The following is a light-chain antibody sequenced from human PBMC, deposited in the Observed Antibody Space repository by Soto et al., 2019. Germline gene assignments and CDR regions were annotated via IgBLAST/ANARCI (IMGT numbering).Light chain of an antibody. J-gene: IGKJ5*01. Sequence: DILLTQAPDPLALSPGERAILFFRASRAIRGQLAWYQQKPGQAPRLLICDASKRATGIPTRFSGSGSGTDFTLTISSLQPEDSAVYYCQQRWEWPITFGQGTRLEI. CDR3: QQRWEWPIT. V-gene: IGKV3-11*01. CDR2: DAS. CDR1: RAIRGQ.